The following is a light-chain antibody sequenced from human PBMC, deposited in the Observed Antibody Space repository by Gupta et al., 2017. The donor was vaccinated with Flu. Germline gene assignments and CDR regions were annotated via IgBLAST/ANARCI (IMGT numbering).Light chain of an antibody. Sequence: DIVMTQSPDSLAVSLGERATINCKSSQSVLYSADNKNYLAWYQQKVGQPPTLLIDWASTRESGVPDRFSGSGSGTDFTLTISSLQAEDVAVYYCQQYYSTPWTFGQGTKVEIK. V-gene: IGKV4-1*01. J-gene: IGKJ1*01. CDR1: QSVLYSADNKNY. CDR2: WAS. CDR3: QQYYSTPWT.